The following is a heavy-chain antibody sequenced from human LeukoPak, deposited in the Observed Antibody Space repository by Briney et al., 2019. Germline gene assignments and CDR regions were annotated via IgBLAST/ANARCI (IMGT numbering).Heavy chain of an antibody. CDR3: ARDRYYDSSGYFGY. J-gene: IGHJ4*02. D-gene: IGHD3-22*01. Sequence: GGSLRLSCAASGFTFSDYYMSWIRQAPGKGLEWVSYTSSSGSTIYYADSVKGRFTISRDNAKNSLYLQMNSLRAEDTAVYYCARDRYYDSSGYFGYWGQGTLVTVSS. CDR1: GFTFSDYY. V-gene: IGHV3-11*01. CDR2: TSSSGSTI.